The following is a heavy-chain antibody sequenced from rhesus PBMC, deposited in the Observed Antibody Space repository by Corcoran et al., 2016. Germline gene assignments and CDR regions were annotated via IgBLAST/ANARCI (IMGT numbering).Heavy chain of an antibody. CDR3: ARSIESGFSANDY. V-gene: IGHV4-143*01. D-gene: IGHD2-27*01. J-gene: IGHJ4*01. CDR1: GGSISGYY. Sequence: QEQVQESGPGLVKPSETLSLTCTASGGSISGYYFRSRIRKPPGKGMEWIGCNSGNSGSTHYNPSLKSRVTISKDTSKNQFSLKLSSVTAADTAVYYWARSIESGFSANDYWGQGVLVTVSS. CDR2: NSGNSGST.